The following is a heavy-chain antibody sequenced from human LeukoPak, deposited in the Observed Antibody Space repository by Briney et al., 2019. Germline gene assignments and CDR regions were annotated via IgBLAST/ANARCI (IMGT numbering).Heavy chain of an antibody. Sequence: PGGSLRLSCAASGFTFSGSAMHWVRQAPGKGLEWVTFIRYDGSNKYYAESVKGRFTISRDNSKNTLYLQMNSLRAEDTAVYYCAKAIHSSSSGVVDYWGQGTLVTVSS. D-gene: IGHD6-6*01. V-gene: IGHV3-30*02. J-gene: IGHJ4*02. CDR3: AKAIHSSSSGVVDY. CDR2: IRYDGSNK. CDR1: GFTFSGSA.